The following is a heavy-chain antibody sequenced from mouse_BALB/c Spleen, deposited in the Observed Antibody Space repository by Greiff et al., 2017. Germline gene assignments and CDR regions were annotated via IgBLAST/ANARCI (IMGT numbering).Heavy chain of an antibody. J-gene: IGHJ3*01. CDR2: ISSGSSTI. V-gene: IGHV5-17*02. Sequence: EVQGVESGGGLVQPGGSRKLSCAASGFTFSSFGMHWVRQAPEKGLEWVAYISSGSSTIYYADTVKGRFTISRDNPKNTLFLQMTSLRSEDTAMYYCASDRRFAYWGQGTLVTVSA. CDR3: ASDRRFAY. CDR1: GFTFSSFG.